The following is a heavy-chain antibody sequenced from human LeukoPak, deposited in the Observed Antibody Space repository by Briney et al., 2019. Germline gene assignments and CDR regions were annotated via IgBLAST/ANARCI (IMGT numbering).Heavy chain of an antibody. Sequence: SETLSLTCTVSGGSISSGGYYWSWIRQHPGKGLEWIGYIYYSGSTYYNPSLKSRVTISVDRSKNQFSLKLSSVTAADTAVYYCARGSGGSGSFDYWGQGTLVTVSS. CDR3: ARGSGGSGSFDY. CDR1: GGSISSGGYY. J-gene: IGHJ4*02. CDR2: IYYSGST. D-gene: IGHD3-10*01. V-gene: IGHV4-31*03.